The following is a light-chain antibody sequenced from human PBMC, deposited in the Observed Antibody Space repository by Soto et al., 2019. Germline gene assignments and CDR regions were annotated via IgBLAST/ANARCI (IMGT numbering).Light chain of an antibody. V-gene: IGLV2-11*01. J-gene: IGLJ2*01. CDR1: SSDVGGYNY. CDR3: CSYAGLVV. CDR2: DVS. Sequence: QSVLTQPSSVSGSPGQSVTISCTGTSSDVGGYNYVSWYQQHPGKAPKLMIYDVSKRPSGVPDRFSGSKSGNTASLTISGLQAEDEADYYCCSYAGLVVFGGGTKLTVL.